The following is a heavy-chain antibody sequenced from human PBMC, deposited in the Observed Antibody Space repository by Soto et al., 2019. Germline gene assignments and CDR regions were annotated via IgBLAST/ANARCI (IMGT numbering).Heavy chain of an antibody. V-gene: IGHV4-34*01. Sequence: SETLSLTCAVYGGSFSGYYWSWIRQPPGKGLEWIGEINHSGSTNYNPSLRSRVTISVDTSKNQFSLKLSSVTAADTAVYYCARGSLDYSNYPRRGNYYYGMDVWGQGTTVTVSS. CDR2: INHSGST. CDR1: GGSFSGYY. J-gene: IGHJ6*02. CDR3: ARGSLDYSNYPRRGNYYYGMDV. D-gene: IGHD4-4*01.